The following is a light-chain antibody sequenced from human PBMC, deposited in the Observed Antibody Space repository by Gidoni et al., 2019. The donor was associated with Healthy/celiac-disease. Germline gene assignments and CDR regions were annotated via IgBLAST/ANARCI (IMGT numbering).Light chain of an antibody. J-gene: IGKJ2*01. V-gene: IGKV3-20*01. CDR1: QSVSSSD. Sequence: EIVLTQSPGTLSLSPGERATLPCRASQSVSSSDLAWYQQKPGQAPRLLIYGASSRATGIPDRFSGSGSGTDFTLTISRLEPEDFAVYYCQQYGSSPGYTFGQGTKLEIK. CDR2: GAS. CDR3: QQYGSSPGYT.